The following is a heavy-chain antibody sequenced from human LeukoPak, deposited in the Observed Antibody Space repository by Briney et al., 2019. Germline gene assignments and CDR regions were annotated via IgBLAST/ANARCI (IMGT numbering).Heavy chain of an antibody. CDR2: ISAYNGST. Sequence: GASVKVSCKASGYTFTSYGISWVRQAPGQGLEWMGWISAYNGSTNYAQKLQGRVTMTTDTSTSTAYMELRSLRSDDTAVYYCAREMSYDILTGYSPFDYWGQGTLVTVSS. V-gene: IGHV1-18*01. D-gene: IGHD3-9*01. J-gene: IGHJ4*02. CDR3: AREMSYDILTGYSPFDY. CDR1: GYTFTSYG.